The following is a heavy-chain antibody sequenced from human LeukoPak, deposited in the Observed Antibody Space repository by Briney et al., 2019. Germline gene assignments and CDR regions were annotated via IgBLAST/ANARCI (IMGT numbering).Heavy chain of an antibody. D-gene: IGHD2-21*01. CDR2: IRYDGSNK. V-gene: IGHV3-30*02. Sequence: GGSLRLSCAASGFTFSSYGMHWVRQAPGKGLEWVAFIRYDGSNKYYADSVKGRFTISRDNSKNTLYLQMNSLRAEDTAVYYCTKVDPYCGGDCYHYWGHGALVTVSS. CDR3: TKVDPYCGGDCYHY. J-gene: IGHJ4*01. CDR1: GFTFSSYG.